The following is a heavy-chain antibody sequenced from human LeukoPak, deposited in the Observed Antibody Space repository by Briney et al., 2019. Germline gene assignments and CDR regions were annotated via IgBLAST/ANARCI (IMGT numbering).Heavy chain of an antibody. CDR2: INHSGST. D-gene: IGHD3-3*01. Sequence: SETLSLTCAVYGGSFRGYYWSWIRQPPGKGLEWIGEINHSGSTNYNPSLKSRVTISVDTSKNQFSLKLSSVTAADTAVNYCARSLAYYDFWSGNSVFYYYYMDVWGKGTTVTVSS. V-gene: IGHV4-34*01. CDR3: ARSLAYYDFWSGNSVFYYYYMDV. J-gene: IGHJ6*03. CDR1: GGSFRGYY.